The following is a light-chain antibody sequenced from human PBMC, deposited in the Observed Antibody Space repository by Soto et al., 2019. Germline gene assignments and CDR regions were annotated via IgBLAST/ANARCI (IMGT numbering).Light chain of an antibody. CDR1: QNIRNY. CDR2: AAS. V-gene: IGKV1-39*01. CDR3: QQTYSIPLT. J-gene: IGKJ1*01. Sequence: DIQMTQSPSSLSASVGDRVTITCRASQNIRNYLVWYQQKADKAPNLLIYAASSLQSGVPSRFSGSGSGTYFTLTISSLQPEDFATYYCQQTYSIPLTFGQGTKVDI.